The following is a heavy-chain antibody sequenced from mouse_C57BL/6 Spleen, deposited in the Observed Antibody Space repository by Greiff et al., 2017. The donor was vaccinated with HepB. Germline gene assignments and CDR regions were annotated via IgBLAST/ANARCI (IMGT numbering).Heavy chain of an antibody. V-gene: IGHV5-4*01. CDR2: ISDGGSYT. Sequence: DVHLVESGGGLVKPGGSLKLSCAASGFTFSSYAMSWVRQTPEKRLEWVATISDGGSYTYYPDNVKGRFTISRDNAKNNLYLQMSHLKSEDTAMYYCAREDGSHYFDYWGQGTTLTVSS. CDR3: AREDGSHYFDY. CDR1: GFTFSSYA. D-gene: IGHD1-1*01. J-gene: IGHJ2*01.